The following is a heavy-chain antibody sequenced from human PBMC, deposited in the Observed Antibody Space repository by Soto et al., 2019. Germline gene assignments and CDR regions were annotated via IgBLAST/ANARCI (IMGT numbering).Heavy chain of an antibody. CDR3: AKTSPRWWFDP. CDR2: IYYSGST. Sequence: QVQLQESGPGLVKPSQTLSLTCTVSGGSISSGGYYWSWIRQHPGKGLEWIGYIYYSGSTYYNPSLKGRVTISVDTSKNPFSLKLSSATAADTAVYYCAKTSPRWWFDPWGQGTLVTVSS. D-gene: IGHD2-15*01. CDR1: GGSISSGGYY. J-gene: IGHJ5*02. V-gene: IGHV4-31*03.